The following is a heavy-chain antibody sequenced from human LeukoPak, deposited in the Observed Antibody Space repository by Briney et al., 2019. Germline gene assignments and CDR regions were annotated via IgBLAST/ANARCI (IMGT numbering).Heavy chain of an antibody. J-gene: IGHJ4*02. CDR1: GYTFTGYY. D-gene: IGHD3-22*01. CDR3: ARASAPDYYDSSGPPYY. V-gene: IGHV1-2*02. Sequence: ASVKVSCKASGYTFTGYYMHWVRQAPGQGLEWVGWINPNSGGTNYAQKFQGRVTMTRDTSISTAYMELSRLRSDDTAVYYCARASAPDYYDSSGPPYYWGQGTLVTVSS. CDR2: INPNSGGT.